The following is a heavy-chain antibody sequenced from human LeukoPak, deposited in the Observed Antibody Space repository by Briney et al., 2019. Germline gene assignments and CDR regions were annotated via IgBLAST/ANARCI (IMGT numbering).Heavy chain of an antibody. J-gene: IGHJ5*02. D-gene: IGHD2/OR15-2a*01. CDR3: ARGLLSSDTKFAP. Sequence: PSETLSLTCAVSGGSISSGSYSWSWIRQPPGKGLEWIGYFYYTGNTYYNPSLKSRVTISLDTSKNQFSLKLTSVTAADTSVYYCARGLLSSDTKFAPWGQGILVTVSS. CDR1: GGSISSGSYS. V-gene: IGHV4-30-4*07. CDR2: FYYTGNT.